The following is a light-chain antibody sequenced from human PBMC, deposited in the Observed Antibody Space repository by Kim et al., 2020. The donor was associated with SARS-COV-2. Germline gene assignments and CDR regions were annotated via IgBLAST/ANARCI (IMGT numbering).Light chain of an antibody. Sequence: ASVGDSVTITCRASQSISSWLAWYQQKPGKAPKLLIYKASSLESGVPSRFSGSGSGTEFTLTISSLQPDDFATYYCQQYESYARTFGLGTKLEI. J-gene: IGKJ1*01. CDR1: QSISSW. V-gene: IGKV1-5*03. CDR2: KAS. CDR3: QQYESYART.